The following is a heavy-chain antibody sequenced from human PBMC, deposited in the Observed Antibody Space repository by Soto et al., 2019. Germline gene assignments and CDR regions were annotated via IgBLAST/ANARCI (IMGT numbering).Heavy chain of an antibody. J-gene: IGHJ4*01. CDR1: GFTFRSYT. CDR3: AKDKEPDGAWVIDY. D-gene: IGHD4-17*01. Sequence: PGGSLRLSCAASGFTFRSYTMSWVRQAPGKGLEWVSSIIGANGDTFSADSVTGRFAISRDISKSTLYLQMNGLRVEDTAIYYCAKDKEPDGAWVIDYWGHGTLVTV. CDR2: IIGANGDT. V-gene: IGHV3-23*01.